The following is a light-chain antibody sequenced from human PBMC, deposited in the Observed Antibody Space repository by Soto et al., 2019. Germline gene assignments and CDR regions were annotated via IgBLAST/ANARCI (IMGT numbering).Light chain of an antibody. CDR3: QQYNNWPPLFT. CDR1: QSVSSN. Sequence: EIVMTQSPATLSVSPGERATLSCRASQSVSSNLAWYQQKPGQAPRLLIYGASTRATGIPARFSGSGSGTEFTLTISSLQSEDFAVYYCQQYNNWPPLFTCGPWTKVDI. J-gene: IGKJ3*01. V-gene: IGKV3-15*01. CDR2: GAS.